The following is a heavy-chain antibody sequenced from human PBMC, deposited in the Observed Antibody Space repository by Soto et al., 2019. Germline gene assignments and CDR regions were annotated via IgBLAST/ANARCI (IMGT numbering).Heavy chain of an antibody. CDR1: GGSTSSGDYY. V-gene: IGHV4-30-4*01. D-gene: IGHD3-9*01. CDR2: IYYSGSA. J-gene: IGHJ4*02. CDR3: SRGSARYHDILTGYYKGYYFDY. Sequence: PSETLSLTCNVSGGSTSSGDYYWSWIRQPPGKGLEWIGYIYYSGSAYYNPSLKSRVSISVDTSKNQFSLKLISVTAADTAVYYCSRGSARYHDILTGYYKGYYFDYWGQGTLVTVS.